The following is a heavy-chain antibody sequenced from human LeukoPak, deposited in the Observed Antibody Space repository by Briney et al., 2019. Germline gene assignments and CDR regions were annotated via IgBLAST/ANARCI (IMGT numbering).Heavy chain of an antibody. CDR1: GYTFTGYY. J-gene: IGHJ4*02. D-gene: IGHD4-17*01. Sequence: ASVKVSCKASGYTFTGYYMHWVRQAPGQGLEWMGWINPNSGGTNYAQKFQGWVTMTRDTSISTAYMELSRLRSDDTAVYYCAKDPPVGDYGDPYYFDYWGQGTLVTVSS. CDR2: INPNSGGT. CDR3: AKDPPVGDYGDPYYFDY. V-gene: IGHV1-2*04.